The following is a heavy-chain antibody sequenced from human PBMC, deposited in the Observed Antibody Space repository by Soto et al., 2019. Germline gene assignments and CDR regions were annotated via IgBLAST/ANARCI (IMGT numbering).Heavy chain of an antibody. Sequence: QVQLQESGPGLVKPSAPLSLTCTVPGGSITSFFWRWVRQPPGKGLEWIAYISSSGSTKYNPSLKTRLTISLGTSKIQFPLRSRSVTAADTAVYFCARLAPRDGDPKTVRAFDIWGQGTMITVSS. CDR2: ISSSGST. V-gene: IGHV4-4*08. CDR3: ARLAPRDGDPKTVRAFDI. CDR1: GGSITSFF. D-gene: IGHD1-1*01. J-gene: IGHJ3*02.